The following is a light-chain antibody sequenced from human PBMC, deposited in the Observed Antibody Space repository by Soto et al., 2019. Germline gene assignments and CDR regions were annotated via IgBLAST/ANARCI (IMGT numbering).Light chain of an antibody. V-gene: IGKV3-15*01. J-gene: IGKJ1*01. CDR1: QNIRTN. CDR3: QQYGSSGT. CDR2: VAS. Sequence: EIVMTQSPATLSVSPGERASLSCRASQNIRTNLAWYQLKPGQAPRLLIYVASTRAAGIPARFSGSGSGTEFTLTIDSLQSEDFAVYYCQQYGSSGTFGQGTKVEIK.